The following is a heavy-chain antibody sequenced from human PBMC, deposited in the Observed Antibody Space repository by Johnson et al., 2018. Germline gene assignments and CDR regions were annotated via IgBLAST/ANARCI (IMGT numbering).Heavy chain of an antibody. J-gene: IGHJ6*03. CDR3: AKADGSGNYMDF. V-gene: IGHV3-30*18. CDR1: GFTFSRYG. D-gene: IGHD3-10*01. CDR2: ISFDGSQR. Sequence: QVQLVESGGGVVQPGRSLRLSCVASGFTFSRYGMHWVRQAPGKGLEWVAVISFDGSQRYYADSVKGRFTLSRDNSKNTLFVRMNSLRTEETALYHCAKADGSGNYMDFWGKGTTVTVSS.